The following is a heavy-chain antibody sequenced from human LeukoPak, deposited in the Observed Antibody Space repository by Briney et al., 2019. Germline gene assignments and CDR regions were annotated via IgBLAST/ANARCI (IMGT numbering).Heavy chain of an antibody. CDR3: AKDVGRLERNPDY. D-gene: IGHD1-1*01. J-gene: IGHJ4*02. V-gene: IGHV3-9*01. Sequence: GGSLRLSCAASGFTFDDYAMHWVRQAPGKGLEWVSGVSWNSGSVGYADSVKGRFTISRDNAKNSLYLQMNSLRAEDTALYHCAKDVGRLERNPDYWGQGTLVTVSS. CDR2: VSWNSGSV. CDR1: GFTFDDYA.